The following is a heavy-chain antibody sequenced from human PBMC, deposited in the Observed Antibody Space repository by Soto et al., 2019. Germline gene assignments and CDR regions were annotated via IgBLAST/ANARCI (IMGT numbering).Heavy chain of an antibody. J-gene: IGHJ6*02. D-gene: IGHD5-18*01. CDR2: IHYSGST. V-gene: IGHV4-31*03. Sequence: TSETLSLTFTVSGGSIRSGGYYWSWVRQSPRRGLEWIGNIHYSGSTYYNPSLKSRLTISVDTSKNPFSRNLSSVTAAATAVYYCARDRLMATAGTARHYFGLKVWGQGTTVTVSS. CDR3: ARDRLMATAGTARHYFGLKV. CDR1: GGSIRSGGYY.